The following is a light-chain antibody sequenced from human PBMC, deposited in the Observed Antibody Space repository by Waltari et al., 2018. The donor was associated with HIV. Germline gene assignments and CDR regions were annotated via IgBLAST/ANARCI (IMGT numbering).Light chain of an antibody. J-gene: IGLJ2*01. CDR2: GNT. CDR3: QSYDSRLSGPVV. V-gene: IGLV1-40*01. Sequence: QSVLTQPPSVSGAPGQRVTISCPGSSSNIGAGYAVHWYQKLPGTAPKLLIHGNTNRPAGVPDRFSGSKSGTSASLAITGLQAEDEAEYYCQSYDSRLSGPVVFGGGTKLTVL. CDR1: SSNIGAGYA.